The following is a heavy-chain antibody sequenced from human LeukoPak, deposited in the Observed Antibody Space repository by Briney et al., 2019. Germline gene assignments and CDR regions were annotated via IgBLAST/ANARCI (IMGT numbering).Heavy chain of an antibody. Sequence: GGSLRLSCAASGFSFSNYGMHWVRHTPAKGLEWVAFIRSDGSNKYYADSVKGRFTISRDNSKNTLYLQMNSLRAEDTAVYYCAKVAAWYFDYWGQGTLVTVSS. CDR1: GFSFSNYG. J-gene: IGHJ4*02. CDR2: IRSDGSNK. D-gene: IGHD6-25*01. V-gene: IGHV3-30*02. CDR3: AKVAAWYFDY.